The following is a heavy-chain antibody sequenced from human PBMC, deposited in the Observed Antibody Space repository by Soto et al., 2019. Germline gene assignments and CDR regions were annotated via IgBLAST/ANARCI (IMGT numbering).Heavy chain of an antibody. V-gene: IGHV3-64*02. CDR2: ISRSGDRT. J-gene: IGHJ4*02. D-gene: IGHD2-15*01. CDR1: GFTFSSYN. Sequence: EVQLVESGEGLVQPGGSLRLSCAASGFTFSSYNIHWIRQAPGKGLEFVSAISRSGDRTYYADSVKGRFTNTRDNSKNTVWLQMGSLRAEDMAVYYCARARCSSGQCYYFDYWGRGALVSVSS. CDR3: ARARCSSGQCYYFDY.